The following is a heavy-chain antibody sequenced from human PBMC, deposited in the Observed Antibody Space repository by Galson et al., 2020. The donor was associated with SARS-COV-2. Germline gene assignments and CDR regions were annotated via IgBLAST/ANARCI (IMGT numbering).Heavy chain of an antibody. J-gene: IGHJ4*02. CDR1: GFTFTSYW. V-gene: IGHV3-74*01. Sequence: TGGSLRLSCAASGFTFTSYWMHWVHQAPGKGLVWVSRINGDGNITNYADSVKGRFTISGDNAKNTLYLQMNSLRAEDTAVYYCAWPSSHDYWGQGTLVTVSS. CDR2: INGDGNIT. CDR3: AWPSSHDY. D-gene: IGHD6-6*01.